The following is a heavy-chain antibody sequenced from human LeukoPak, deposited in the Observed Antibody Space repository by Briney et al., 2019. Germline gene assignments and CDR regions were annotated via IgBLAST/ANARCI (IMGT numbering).Heavy chain of an antibody. CDR3: ARDLMWGFDY. V-gene: IGHV3-30*02. CDR2: IGNDGRDQ. J-gene: IGHJ4*02. CDR1: GFTFSGHA. Sequence: PGGSLRLSCAASGFTFSGHAMHWVRQTRGVGLEWVAIIGNDGRDQHYSESVKGRFTISRDNSKNTLFLQLNSLRPEDTALYLCARDLMWGFDYWGQGTLVTVSS. D-gene: IGHD7-27*01.